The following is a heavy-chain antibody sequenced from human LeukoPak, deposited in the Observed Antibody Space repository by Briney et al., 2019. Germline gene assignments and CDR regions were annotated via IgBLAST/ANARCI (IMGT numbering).Heavy chain of an antibody. CDR3: ARSYSSSYLFDY. J-gene: IGHJ4*02. Sequence: ASVKVSCKASGYTFTGYYMHWVRQAPGQGLEWMGWINPNSGGTNYAQKFQGRVTMTRDTSISTAYMELGRLRSDDTAVYYCARSYSSSYLFDYWGQGTLVTVSS. D-gene: IGHD6-6*01. CDR1: GYTFTGYY. CDR2: INPNSGGT. V-gene: IGHV1-2*02.